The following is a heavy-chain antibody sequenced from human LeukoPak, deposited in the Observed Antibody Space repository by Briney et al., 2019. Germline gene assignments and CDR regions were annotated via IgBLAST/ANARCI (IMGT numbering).Heavy chain of an antibody. Sequence: SVKVSCKASGGAFNSFAISWVRQAPGQGLEWVGRIIPLLGTPDYAQKFQGRVTITSDKYTGTAYIELSSLRSEDTAMYYCARMKYFDSTGYSHAEYFQHWGQGTLVIVSS. CDR3: ARMKYFDSTGYSHAEYFQH. CDR2: IIPLLGTP. D-gene: IGHD3-22*01. J-gene: IGHJ1*01. CDR1: GGAFNSFA. V-gene: IGHV1-69*04.